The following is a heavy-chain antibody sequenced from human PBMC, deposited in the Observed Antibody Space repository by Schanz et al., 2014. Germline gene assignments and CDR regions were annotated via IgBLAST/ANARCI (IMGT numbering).Heavy chain of an antibody. CDR3: ARGVRVRGIIIDY. CDR1: GFTFSNYT. J-gene: IGHJ4*02. CDR2: ITSTSRYI. Sequence: EVQLVESGGGLVRPGDSLRLSCAASGFTFSNYTMYWVRQAPGKGLEWVSAITSTSRYIYYADALKGRFTISRNNAKNSVYLQMNSLRAEDTAEYYCARGVRVRGIIIDYWGPGTLVTVSS. D-gene: IGHD3-10*01. V-gene: IGHV3-21*02.